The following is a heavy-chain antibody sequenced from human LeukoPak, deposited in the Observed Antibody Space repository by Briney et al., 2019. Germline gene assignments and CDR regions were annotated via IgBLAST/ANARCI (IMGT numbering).Heavy chain of an antibody. J-gene: IGHJ4*02. Sequence: GGSLRLSCVASGFTFSRHGMNWVRQAPGKGLEWVSGVSPSGDIKYYVDSVKGRFTVSRDNSKNTLYLQINSLRDEDTAVYYCAKDDAWLQYNDWGQGTLVTVSS. D-gene: IGHD5-24*01. V-gene: IGHV3-23*01. CDR3: AKDDAWLQYND. CDR2: VSPSGDIK. CDR1: GFTFSRHG.